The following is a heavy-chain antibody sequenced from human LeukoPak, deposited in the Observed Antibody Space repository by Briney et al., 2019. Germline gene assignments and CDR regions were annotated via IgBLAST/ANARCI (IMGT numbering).Heavy chain of an antibody. CDR3: ARVRCGSSCYYLDGMDV. D-gene: IGHD2-15*01. J-gene: IGHJ6*02. CDR1: GGSISSGGYY. V-gene: IGHV4-31*03. CDR2: IYYSGST. Sequence: SETLSLTCTVSGGSISSGGYYWSWIRQHPGKGLEWIGYIYYSGSTYYNPSLKSRVTISVDTSKNQFSLKLSSVTAADTAVYYCARVRCGSSCYYLDGMDVWGQGTTVTVSS.